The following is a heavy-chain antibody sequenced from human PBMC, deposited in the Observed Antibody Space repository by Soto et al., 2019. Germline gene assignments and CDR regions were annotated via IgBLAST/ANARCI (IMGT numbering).Heavy chain of an antibody. J-gene: IGHJ4*02. V-gene: IGHV3-74*01. CDR2: INSDGSST. Sequence: GGSLRLSCAASGFTFSSYWMHWVRQAPGKGLVWVSRINSDGSSTSYADSVKGRFTISRDNAKNTLYLQMNSLRAEDTAVYYCARDCSRAGYDSSGYFCYWGQGTLVTVSS. CDR3: ARDCSRAGYDSSGYFCY. D-gene: IGHD3-22*01. CDR1: GFTFSSYW.